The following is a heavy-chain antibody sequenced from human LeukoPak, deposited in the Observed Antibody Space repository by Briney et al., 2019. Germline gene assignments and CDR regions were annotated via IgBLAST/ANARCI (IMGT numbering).Heavy chain of an antibody. D-gene: IGHD3-3*01. CDR2: INPNSGGT. CDR3: ARDWSGYCQFDY. CDR1: GYTFTGYY. V-gene: IGHV1-2*02. J-gene: IGHJ4*02. Sequence: ASVKVSCKASGYTFTGYYMHWVRQAPGQGLEWMGWINPNSGGTNYAQKFQGRVTMTTDTSTSTAYMELRSLRSDDTAVYYCARDWSGYCQFDYWGQGTLVTVSS.